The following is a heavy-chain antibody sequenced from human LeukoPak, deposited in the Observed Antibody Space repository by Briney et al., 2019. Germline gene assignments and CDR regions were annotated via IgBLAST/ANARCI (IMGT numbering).Heavy chain of an antibody. CDR2: IYYSGST. CDR1: GGSISSSSYY. CDR3: ARDTSTHYYDSSGLGIYAFDI. J-gene: IGHJ4*02. D-gene: IGHD3-22*01. V-gene: IGHV4-39*07. Sequence: SETLSLTCTVSGGSISSSSYYWGWIRQPPGKGLEWIGSIYYSGSTYYNPSLKSRVTISVDTSKNQFSLKLSSVTAADTAVYYCARDTSTHYYDSSGLGIYAFDIWGQGTLVTVSS.